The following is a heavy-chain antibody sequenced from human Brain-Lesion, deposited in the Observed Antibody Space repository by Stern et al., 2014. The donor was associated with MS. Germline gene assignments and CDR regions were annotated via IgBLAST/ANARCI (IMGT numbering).Heavy chain of an antibody. CDR3: AMYGDSPFDY. CDR2: ISRSGSII. Sequence: VQLVQSGGGLVKPGGSLRLSCAASGFTFSDSYMNWIRQARGKGLEWVSYISRSGSIIYYADSVKGRFTISRDNAKNSLYLQMNSLRAEDTAVYYCAMYGDSPFDYWGQGTLVTVSS. CDR1: GFTFSDSY. D-gene: IGHD4-17*01. J-gene: IGHJ4*02. V-gene: IGHV3-11*01.